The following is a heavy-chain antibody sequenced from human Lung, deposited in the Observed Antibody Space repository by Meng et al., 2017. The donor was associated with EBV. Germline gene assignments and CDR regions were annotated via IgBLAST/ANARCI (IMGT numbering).Heavy chain of an antibody. CDR3: ALSTVTSNGWRFDY. V-gene: IGHV6-1*01. J-gene: IGHJ4*02. D-gene: IGHD4-17*01. CDR1: GDSVSSRSVA. Sequence: QVQLQQSGPRLAKPSXXLLSTXTISGDSVSSRSVAWDWIRQSPSRGLEWLGRTYYRSKWYNDYAQSVKSRITIKPDTSKNQFSLQLNSVTPEDTAVYYCALSTVTSNGWRFDYWGLETLVTVSS. CDR2: TYYRSKWYN.